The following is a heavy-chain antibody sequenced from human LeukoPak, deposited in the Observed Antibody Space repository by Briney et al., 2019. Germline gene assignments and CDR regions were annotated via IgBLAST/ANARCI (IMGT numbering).Heavy chain of an antibody. CDR1: GFTFSSYG. V-gene: IGHV3-33*06. D-gene: IGHD6-13*01. CDR3: AKGSHSSSWDDDAEYFQH. Sequence: GGSLRLSCAAPGFTFSSYGMHWVRQAPGKGLEWVAVIWYDGSNKYYADSVKGRFTISRDNSKNTLYLQMNSLRAEDTAVYYCAKGSHSSSWDDDAEYFQHWGQGTLVTVSS. J-gene: IGHJ1*01. CDR2: IWYDGSNK.